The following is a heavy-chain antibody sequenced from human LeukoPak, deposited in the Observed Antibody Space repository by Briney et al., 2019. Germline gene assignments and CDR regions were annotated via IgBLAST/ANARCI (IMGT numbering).Heavy chain of an antibody. V-gene: IGHV3-30*02. CDR2: IRYDGSKS. CDR3: AKDGGSGSYFAFVS. J-gene: IGHJ3*02. D-gene: IGHD1-26*01. CDR1: GFTFNSYG. Sequence: PGGSLRLSCAASGFTFNSYGMHWVRQAPGKGLEWVAFIRYDGSKSYFADSVKGRFALSRDNSKNTLYLQMSSLRPEDTAVYFCAKDGGSGSYFAFVSGAKGQWSPSLQ.